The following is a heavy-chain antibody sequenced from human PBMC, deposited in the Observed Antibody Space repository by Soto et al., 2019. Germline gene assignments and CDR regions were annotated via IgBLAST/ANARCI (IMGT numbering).Heavy chain of an antibody. CDR2: IIPIFGTA. J-gene: IGHJ4*02. CDR1: GGTFSSYA. CDR3: ARVVYTGPSLYAFDY. Sequence: ASVKVSCKASGGTFSSYAISWVRQAPGQGLEWMGGIIPIFGTANYAQKFQGRVTITADESTSTAYMELSSLRSEDTAVYYCARVVYTGPSLYAFDYWGQGTLVTVSS. V-gene: IGHV1-69*13. D-gene: IGHD3-16*02.